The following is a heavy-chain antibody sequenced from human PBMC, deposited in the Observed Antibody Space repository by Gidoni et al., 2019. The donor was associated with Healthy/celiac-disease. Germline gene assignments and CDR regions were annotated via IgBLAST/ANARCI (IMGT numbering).Heavy chain of an antibody. Sequence: QVQLQESGPGLVKPSETLSLTCTVSGGSISSYYWSWIRQPPGKGLEWIGYIYYSGSTNYNPSLKSRVTISVDTSKNQFSLKLSSVTAADTAVYYCARGHGGNYDFWSGYYNGVNWFDPWGQGTLVTVSS. V-gene: IGHV4-59*01. CDR1: GGSISSYY. CDR2: IYYSGST. J-gene: IGHJ5*02. D-gene: IGHD3-3*01. CDR3: ARGHGGNYDFWSGYYNGVNWFDP.